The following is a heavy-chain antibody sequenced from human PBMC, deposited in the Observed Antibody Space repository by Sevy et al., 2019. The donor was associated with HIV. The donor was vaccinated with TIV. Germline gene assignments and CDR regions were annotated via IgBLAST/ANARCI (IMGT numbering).Heavy chain of an antibody. J-gene: IGHJ4*02. CDR3: ARDYFGSGTFYNGNFFDY. CDR2: ISAGNGNT. Sequence: ASVKVSCKASGYTFTSYAFHWVRQAPGQRLEWMGWISAGNGNTKCSEKFQGRVTITRDTSASTAYMELSSPRSEDTAVYYCARDYFGSGTFYNGNFFDYWGQGTLVTVSS. V-gene: IGHV1-3*01. D-gene: IGHD3-10*01. CDR1: GYTFTSYA.